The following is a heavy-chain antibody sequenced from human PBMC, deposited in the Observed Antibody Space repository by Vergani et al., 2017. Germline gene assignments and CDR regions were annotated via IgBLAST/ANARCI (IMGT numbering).Heavy chain of an antibody. D-gene: IGHD3-10*01. CDR3: SRHRGSGGFFPSSYFYGMDV. CDR2: IHHSGDT. Sequence: QVQLQDSGPGLVKPSETLTLTCDVSDSSIMTKPYWGWFRQSPGKGLEWIGCIHHSGDTHYNSSLKSRVSISIVSSSKFSLSLTSVTAADTAIYYCSRHRGSGGFFPSSYFYGMDVWGHGTTVTVSS. V-gene: IGHV4-38-2*01. CDR1: DSSIMTKPY. J-gene: IGHJ6*02.